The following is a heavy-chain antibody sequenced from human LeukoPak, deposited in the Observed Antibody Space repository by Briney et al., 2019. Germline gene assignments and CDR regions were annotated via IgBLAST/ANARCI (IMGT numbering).Heavy chain of an antibody. CDR1: GGSISSGDYY. CDR2: IYYSGST. V-gene: IGHV4-30-4*08. J-gene: IGHJ6*03. CDR3: AQRDYYYYYMDV. Sequence: PSETLSLTCTVSGGSISSGDYYWSWIRQPPGKGLEWIGYIYYSGSTYYNPSLKSRVTISVDTSKNQFSLKLSSVTAADTAVYYCAQRDYYYYYMDVWGKGTTVTVSS.